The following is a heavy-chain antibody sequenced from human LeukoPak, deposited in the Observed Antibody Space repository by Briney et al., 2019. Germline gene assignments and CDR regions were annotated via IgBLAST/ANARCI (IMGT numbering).Heavy chain of an antibody. CDR2: ISGSGGST. Sequence: ETLSLTCAVYGGSFSGYYWSWVRQAPGKGLEWVSAISGSGGSTYYADSVKGRFTISRGNSKNTLYLQMNSLRAEDTAVYYCAKDKQGYQGMAVAGTFDYWGQGTLVTVSS. J-gene: IGHJ4*02. V-gene: IGHV3-23*01. CDR1: GGSFSGYY. CDR3: AKDKQGYQGMAVAGTFDY. D-gene: IGHD6-19*01.